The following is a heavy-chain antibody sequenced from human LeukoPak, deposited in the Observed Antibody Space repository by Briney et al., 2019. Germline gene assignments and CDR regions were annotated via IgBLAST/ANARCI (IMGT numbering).Heavy chain of an antibody. CDR3: AKVFPYYYYYMDV. V-gene: IGHV3-23*01. J-gene: IGHJ6*03. CDR2: ISGSGGST. CDR1: GCTFSSYA. Sequence: GGSLRLSCAASGCTFSSYAMSWVSQAPGKGLEWVSAISGSGGSTYYADSVKGRFTISRDNSKNTLYLQMNSLRAEDTAVYYCAKVFPYYYYYMDVWGKGTTVTVSS. D-gene: IGHD2/OR15-2a*01.